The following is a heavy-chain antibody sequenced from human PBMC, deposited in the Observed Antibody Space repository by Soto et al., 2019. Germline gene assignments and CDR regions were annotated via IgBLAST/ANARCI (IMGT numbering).Heavy chain of an antibody. Sequence: EVQLVESGGGLVQPGRSLRLSCAASGFTFDDYAMHWVRQAPGKGLEWVSGISWNSGSIGYADSVKGRFTISRDNAKNSLYLQMNSLRAEDTALYYCAKGVLPAAAIPLFDYWGQGTLVTVSS. CDR3: AKGVLPAAAIPLFDY. D-gene: IGHD2-2*01. CDR2: ISWNSGSI. V-gene: IGHV3-9*01. CDR1: GFTFDDYA. J-gene: IGHJ4*02.